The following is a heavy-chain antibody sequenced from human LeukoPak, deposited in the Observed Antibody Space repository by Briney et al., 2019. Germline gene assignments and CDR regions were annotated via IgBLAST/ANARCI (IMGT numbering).Heavy chain of an antibody. CDR2: IYTSGST. CDR3: ARSHFRPSGYYYMDV. V-gene: IGHV4-61*02. J-gene: IGHJ6*03. D-gene: IGHD3-3*02. CDR1: GGSISSGSYY. Sequence: PSETLSLTRTVSGGSISSGSYYWSWIRQPAGKGLEWIGRIYTSGSTNYNPSLKSRVTISVDTSKNQFSLKLSSVTAADTAVYYCARSHFRPSGYYYMDVWGKGTTVTVSS.